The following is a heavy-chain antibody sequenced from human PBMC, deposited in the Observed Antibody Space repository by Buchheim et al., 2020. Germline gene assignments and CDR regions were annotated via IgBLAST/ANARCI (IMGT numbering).Heavy chain of an antibody. Sequence: QVQLQQWGAGLLKPSETLSLTCAVYGGSFSGYYWSWIRQPPGKGLEWIGEINHSGSTNYNPSLKSRVTISVDTSKNPFSLKLSSVTAADTAVYYCARDRQYSGSYYALGRSISFDYWGQGTL. CDR3: ARDRQYSGSYYALGRSISFDY. D-gene: IGHD1-26*01. V-gene: IGHV4-34*01. CDR1: GGSFSGYY. CDR2: INHSGST. J-gene: IGHJ4*02.